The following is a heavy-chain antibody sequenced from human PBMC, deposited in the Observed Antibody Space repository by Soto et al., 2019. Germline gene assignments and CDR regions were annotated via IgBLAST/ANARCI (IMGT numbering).Heavy chain of an antibody. CDR1: GGSISSYY. Sequence: SETLSLTCTVSGGSISSYYWSWIRQPPGKGLEWIGYIYYSGSTNYNPSLKSRVTISVDTSKNQFSLKLSSVTAADTAVYYCARGRIWFGELLSIDYWGQGTLVTVSS. V-gene: IGHV4-59*01. D-gene: IGHD3-10*01. CDR3: ARGRIWFGELLSIDY. CDR2: IYYSGST. J-gene: IGHJ4*02.